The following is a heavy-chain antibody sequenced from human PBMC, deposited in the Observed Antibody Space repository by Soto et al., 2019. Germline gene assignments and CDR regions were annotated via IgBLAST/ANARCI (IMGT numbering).Heavy chain of an antibody. J-gene: IGHJ6*02. CDR3: ATARMVRGIIYYYGMDV. D-gene: IGHD3-10*01. CDR2: IYYSGST. CDR1: GGSISSDGNY. Sequence: QVQLQESGPGLVKSSQTLSLTCTVSGGSISSDGNYWSWIRQHPGKGLEWIGYIYYSGSTYYNPSLKSRVTTSVDTSKDQFSLKLNSVTAADTAVYYCATARMVRGIIYYYGMDVWGQGTTVTVSS. V-gene: IGHV4-31*03.